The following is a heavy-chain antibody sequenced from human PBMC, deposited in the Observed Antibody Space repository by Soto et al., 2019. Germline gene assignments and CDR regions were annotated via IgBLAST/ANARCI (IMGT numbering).Heavy chain of an antibody. CDR2: ITASGSYI. D-gene: IGHD1-26*01. CDR3: AREVGRSYYGMDV. V-gene: IGHV3-21*01. Sequence: PGGSLRLSCAASGFTFNSYTMNWVRQAPGKGLEWVASITASGSYIYNADSVKGRFTISRDNAKNSLFLQMDSLGAEDTAVYYCAREVGRSYYGMDVWGQGTMVTVSS. J-gene: IGHJ6*02. CDR1: GFTFNSYT.